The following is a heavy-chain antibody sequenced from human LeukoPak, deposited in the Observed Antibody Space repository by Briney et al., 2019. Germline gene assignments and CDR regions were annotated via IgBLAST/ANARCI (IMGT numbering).Heavy chain of an antibody. Sequence: PGESLKISCKGSGYSFITYWIGWVRQMPGKGLEWMGRIDPGDSFTKYRPSLEGRVTISADKSLSTVYLQWSSLKASDTAIYYCARDGGGVSSWVSHWGQGTLVTVSS. CDR2: IDPGDSFT. CDR1: GYSFITYW. CDR3: ARDGGGVSSWVSH. V-gene: IGHV5-10-1*01. J-gene: IGHJ4*02. D-gene: IGHD2-8*02.